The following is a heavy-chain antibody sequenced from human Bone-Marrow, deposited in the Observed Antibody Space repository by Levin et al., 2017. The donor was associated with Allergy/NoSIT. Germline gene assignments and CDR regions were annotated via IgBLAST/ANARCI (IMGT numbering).Heavy chain of an antibody. CDR1: GFTFSSYG. Sequence: SCAASGFTFSSYGMHWVRQAPGKGLEWVAVISYDGSNKYYADSVKGRFTISRDNSKNTLYLQMNSLRAEDTAVYYCAKEPSSGWYSGEYYFDYWGQGTLVTVSS. CDR3: AKEPSSGWYSGEYYFDY. CDR2: ISYDGSNK. D-gene: IGHD6-19*01. V-gene: IGHV3-30*18. J-gene: IGHJ4*02.